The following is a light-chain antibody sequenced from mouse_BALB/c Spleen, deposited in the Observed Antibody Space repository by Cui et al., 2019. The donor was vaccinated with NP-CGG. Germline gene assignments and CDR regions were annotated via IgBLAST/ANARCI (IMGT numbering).Light chain of an antibody. J-gene: IGLJ1*01. CDR1: TGAITTSNY. CDR3: ALWYSNHWV. V-gene: IGLV1*01. Sequence: QAVVTQEPELTTSPGETVTHTCRLSTGAITTSNYANWVQEKPDHLFTGLIGGTNNRAPGLPARFSGSLIGDKAALTITGAQTEDEAIYFCALWYSNHWVFGGGTKLTVL. CDR2: GTN.